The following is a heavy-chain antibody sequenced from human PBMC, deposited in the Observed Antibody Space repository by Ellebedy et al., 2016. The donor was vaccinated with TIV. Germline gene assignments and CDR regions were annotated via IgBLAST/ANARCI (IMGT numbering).Heavy chain of an antibody. CDR2: IYYSGST. CDR3: ARHGRGTMVRGVIDY. Sequence: SETLSLTCTVSGGSISSYYWSWIRQPPGKGLEWIGYIYYSGSTNYNPSLKSRVTISVDTSKNQFSLKLSSVTAADTAVYYCARHGRGTMVRGVIDYWGQGTLVTVSS. CDR1: GGSISSYY. J-gene: IGHJ4*02. D-gene: IGHD3-10*01. V-gene: IGHV4-59*01.